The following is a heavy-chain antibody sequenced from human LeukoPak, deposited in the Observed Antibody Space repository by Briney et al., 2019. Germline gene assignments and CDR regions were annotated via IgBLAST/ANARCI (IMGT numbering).Heavy chain of an antibody. J-gene: IGHJ4*02. Sequence: SSETLSLTCTVSGGSISSYYWSWIRQPPGKGLEWIGYIYYSGSTNYNPSLKSRVTISVDTSKNQFSLKLSSVTAADTAVYYCAVDYYGSGAVDYWGQGTLVTVSS. CDR3: AVDYYGSGAVDY. CDR1: GGSISSYY. CDR2: IYYSGST. V-gene: IGHV4-59*08. D-gene: IGHD3-10*01.